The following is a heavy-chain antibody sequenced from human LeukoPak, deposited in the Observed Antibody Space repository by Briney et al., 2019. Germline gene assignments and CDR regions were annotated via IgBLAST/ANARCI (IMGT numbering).Heavy chain of an antibody. CDR1: GFTFSSYA. Sequence: GGSLRLSCAASGFTFSSYAMHWVRQAPGKGLGWVAVISYDGSNKYYADSVKGRFTISRDNSKNTLYLQMNGLRAEDTAVFYCARDQYDTWSRRGNFDSWGQGTLVIVSS. J-gene: IGHJ4*02. CDR3: ARDQYDTWSRRGNFDS. D-gene: IGHD3-3*01. V-gene: IGHV3-30-3*01. CDR2: ISYDGSNK.